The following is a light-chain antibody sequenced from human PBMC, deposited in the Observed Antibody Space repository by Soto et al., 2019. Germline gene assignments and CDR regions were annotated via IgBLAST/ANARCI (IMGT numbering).Light chain of an antibody. CDR1: QAISSA. V-gene: IGKV1-13*02. Sequence: AIQLTQSPSSLSASVGDRVTITCRASQAISSALAWYQQNPGKAPKLLIYDASSLDSGAASTFGGSGSGTDFSLTISSLQPEDFATYYGQQFNSYPLTFGGGTKVEIK. CDR3: QQFNSYPLT. CDR2: DAS. J-gene: IGKJ4*01.